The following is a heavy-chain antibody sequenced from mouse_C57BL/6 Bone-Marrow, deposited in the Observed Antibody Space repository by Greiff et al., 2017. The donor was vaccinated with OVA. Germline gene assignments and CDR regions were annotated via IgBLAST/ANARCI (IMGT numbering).Heavy chain of an antibody. CDR1: GYTFTDYE. J-gene: IGHJ4*01. Sequence: QVQLKQSGAELVRPGASVTLSCKASGYTFTDYEMHWVKQTPVHGLEWIGAIDPETGGTAYNQKFKGKAILTADKSSSTAYMELRSLTSEDSAVYYCTKRKGRYYAMDYWGQGTSVTVSS. CDR2: IDPETGGT. V-gene: IGHV1-15*01. D-gene: IGHD3-3*01. CDR3: TKRKGRYYAMDY.